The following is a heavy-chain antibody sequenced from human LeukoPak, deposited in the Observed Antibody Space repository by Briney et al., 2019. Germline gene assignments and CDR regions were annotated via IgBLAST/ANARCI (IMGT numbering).Heavy chain of an antibody. J-gene: IGHJ4*02. CDR2: FYCSGST. CDR1: GGSFSTYY. Sequence: PSETLSLTCTVTGGSFSTYYWSWIRQPPGKGLEWTGHFYCSGSTNYNPSLKSRVTISVDTSRNQFSLKLTSVTAADTAVYYCARGQGGNYYLNYFDYWGQGALVAVSS. D-gene: IGHD1-26*01. V-gene: IGHV4-59*01. CDR3: ARGQGGNYYLNYFDY.